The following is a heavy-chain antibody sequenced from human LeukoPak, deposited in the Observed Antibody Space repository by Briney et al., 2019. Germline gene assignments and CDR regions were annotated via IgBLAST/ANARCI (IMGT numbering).Heavy chain of an antibody. CDR3: ATPPTVTRNY. CDR2: YSGGTT. Sequence: PGGSLRLSCAASGFTVSSSYMSWVRQAPGKGLEWVSVYSGGTTSYADSVKGRFTISRDNSKNTLYLQMNSLRAEDTAVYYCATPPTVTRNYWGQGTLVTVSS. J-gene: IGHJ4*02. V-gene: IGHV3-66*01. CDR1: GFTVSSSY. D-gene: IGHD4-17*01.